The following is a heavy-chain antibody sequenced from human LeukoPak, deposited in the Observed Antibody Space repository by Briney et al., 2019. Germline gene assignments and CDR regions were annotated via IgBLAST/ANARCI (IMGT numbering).Heavy chain of an antibody. CDR3: ARLYCGSTSCYIFGFDI. CDR1: GGSISGYY. Sequence: AETRSLTCTVSGGSISGYYWTWIRQPPGKGLECIGYIYASGSTNYNPSLKSRVTISVDTSKNQFSLKLSSVTAADTAFYYCARLYCGSTSCYIFGFDIWGQGTMVTVSS. CDR2: IYASGST. J-gene: IGHJ3*02. D-gene: IGHD2-2*01. V-gene: IGHV4-4*09.